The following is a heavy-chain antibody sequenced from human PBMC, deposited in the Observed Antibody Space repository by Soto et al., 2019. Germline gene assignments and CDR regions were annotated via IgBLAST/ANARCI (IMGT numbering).Heavy chain of an antibody. V-gene: IGHV5-51*01. CDR1: GYSFTSYW. CDR3: ARLDYSNYFPRGFDP. Sequence: PGESLKISCKGSGYSFTSYWIGWVRQMPGKGLEWMGIIYPGDSDTRYSPSFQGQVTISADKSISTAYLQWSSLKASDTAMYYCARLDYSNYFPRGFDPWGQGTLVTVSS. J-gene: IGHJ5*02. D-gene: IGHD4-4*01. CDR2: IYPGDSDT.